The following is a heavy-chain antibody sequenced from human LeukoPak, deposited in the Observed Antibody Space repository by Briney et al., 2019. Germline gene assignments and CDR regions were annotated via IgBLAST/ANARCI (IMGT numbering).Heavy chain of an antibody. V-gene: IGHV3-74*01. CDR1: GFTFSGYW. CDR3: AAVPLNWGSGPAQDEIDY. D-gene: IGHD7-27*01. J-gene: IGHJ4*02. Sequence: PGGSLRLSCAASGFTFSGYWMHWVRHAPGKGLLWVSRINSDGSSTTYADSVKGRFTISRDNAKSTLYLQMNSLRAEDTAVYYCAAVPLNWGSGPAQDEIDYWGQGTLVTVSS. CDR2: INSDGSST.